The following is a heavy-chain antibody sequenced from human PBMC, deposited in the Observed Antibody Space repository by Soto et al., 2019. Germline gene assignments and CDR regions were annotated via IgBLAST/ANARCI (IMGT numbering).Heavy chain of an antibody. J-gene: IGHJ4*02. V-gene: IGHV4-39*01. CDR3: ATLRGLGEVSPYFDY. Sequence: SETLSLTCTVSGGSISSSSFHWGWIRQPPGKGLEWIGSIYYSGSTYYSPSLKSRVTISVDTSKNQFSLKLSSVTAADTAVYYCATLRGLGEVSPYFDYWGQGLMVTVSS. CDR2: IYYSGST. D-gene: IGHD3-10*01. CDR1: GGSISSSSFH.